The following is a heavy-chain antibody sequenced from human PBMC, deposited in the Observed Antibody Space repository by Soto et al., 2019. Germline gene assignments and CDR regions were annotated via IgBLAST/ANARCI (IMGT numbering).Heavy chain of an antibody. J-gene: IGHJ3*02. CDR1: GYTFTSYG. CDR2: ISAYNGNT. CDR3: ASHSPVTLSAFDI. Sequence: ASVKVSCKASGYTFTSYGMSWVRQAPGQGLEWMGWISAYNGNTNYAQKLQGRVTMTTDTSTSTAYMELRSLRSDDTAVYYCASHSPVTLSAFDIWGQGTMVTVSS. V-gene: IGHV1-18*01. D-gene: IGHD2-15*01.